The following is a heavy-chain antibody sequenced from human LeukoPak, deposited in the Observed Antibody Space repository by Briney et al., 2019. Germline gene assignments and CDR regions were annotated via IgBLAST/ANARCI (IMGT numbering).Heavy chain of an antibody. CDR3: ARGLSIDY. V-gene: IGHV3-48*04. Sequence: PGGSLRLSCAASGFTFNSYSMNWVRQAPGKGLEWLSYISGSSFVIYYADSVKGRFTISRDNAKTSLYLQMDRLRAEDTAVYYCARGLSIDYWGQGTLVTVSS. CDR1: GFTFNSYS. J-gene: IGHJ4*02. D-gene: IGHD2-21*02. CDR2: ISGSSFVI.